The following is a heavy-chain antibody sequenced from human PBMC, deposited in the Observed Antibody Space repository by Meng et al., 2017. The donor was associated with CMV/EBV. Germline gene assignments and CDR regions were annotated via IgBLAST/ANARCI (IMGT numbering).Heavy chain of an antibody. CDR3: ARDNRRGGVDY. V-gene: IGHV4-30-4*08. CDR1: GGSISSGDYY. D-gene: IGHD3-3*01. J-gene: IGHJ4*02. Sequence: QVAVHGAGPGFVKPSQTLFLTCTVSGGSISSGDYYWSWIRQPPGKGLEWIGYIYYSGSTYYNPSLKSRVTISVDTSKNQFSLKLSSVTAADTAVYYCARDNRRGGVDYWGQGTLVTVSS. CDR2: IYYSGST.